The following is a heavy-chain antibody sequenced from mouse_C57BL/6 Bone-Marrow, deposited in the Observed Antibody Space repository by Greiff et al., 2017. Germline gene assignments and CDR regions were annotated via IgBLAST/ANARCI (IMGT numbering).Heavy chain of an antibody. CDR1: GFTFSSYG. CDR3: ATSDV. V-gene: IGHV5-6*01. J-gene: IGHJ1*03. CDR2: ISSGGSYT. Sequence: VQLQQSGGDLVKPGGSLKLSCAASGFTFSSYGMSWVRQTPDKRLEWVATISSGGSYTYYPDSVKGRFTISRDNAKNTLYLQMSSLKSEDTAMYYCATSDVWGTGTTVTVSA.